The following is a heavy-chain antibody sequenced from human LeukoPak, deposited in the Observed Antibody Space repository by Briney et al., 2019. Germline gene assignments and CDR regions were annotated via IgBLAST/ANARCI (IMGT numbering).Heavy chain of an antibody. CDR1: GGTFSSYA. CDR3: ARAISPVATITGLDY. Sequence: GSSVKVSCKASGGTFSSYAISWVRQAPGQGLEWMGRIIPILGIANYAQKFQGRVTITADKSTSTAYMELSSLRSEDTAVYYCARAISPVATITGLDYWGQGTLVTVSS. CDR2: IIPILGIA. J-gene: IGHJ4*02. D-gene: IGHD5-12*01. V-gene: IGHV1-69*04.